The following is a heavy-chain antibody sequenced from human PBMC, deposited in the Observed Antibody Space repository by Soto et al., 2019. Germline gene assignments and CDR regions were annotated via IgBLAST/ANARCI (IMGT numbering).Heavy chain of an antibody. Sequence: QITLKESGPTLVKPTQTLTLTCTFSGFSLSTSGVGVGWIRQPPGKALEWLALIYWDDDKRYSPSLKSRLTITKDTSKNQVVLTMTDMDPVDTATYYCARLNDIVVVVAASRAFDIWGQGTMVTVSS. CDR1: GFSLSTSGVG. CDR2: IYWDDDK. V-gene: IGHV2-5*02. J-gene: IGHJ3*02. CDR3: ARLNDIVVVVAASRAFDI. D-gene: IGHD2-15*01.